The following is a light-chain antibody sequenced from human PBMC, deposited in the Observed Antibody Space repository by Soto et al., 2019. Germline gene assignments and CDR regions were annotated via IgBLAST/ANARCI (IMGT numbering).Light chain of an antibody. V-gene: IGKV3-15*01. CDR1: QSVGSK. Sequence: EVVMTQSPATLSVSPGERATLSCRASQSVGSKLAWYQQKPGQAPRLLIFDAFTRATGIPARFSGSGSGTDFTLFISSLQSEDFAVYYCQQYNNWPPLPFGGGTKVEI. CDR2: DAF. J-gene: IGKJ4*01. CDR3: QQYNNWPPLP.